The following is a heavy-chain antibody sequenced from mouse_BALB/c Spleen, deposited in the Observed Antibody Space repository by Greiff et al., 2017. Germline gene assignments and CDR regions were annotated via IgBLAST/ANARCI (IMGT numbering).Heavy chain of an antibody. CDR3: ARDGGYYGSSYYFDY. CDR1: GFTFSSYG. Sequence: DVKLVESGGGLVQPGGSLKLSCAASGFTFSSYGMSWVRQTPDKRLELVATINSNGGSTYYPDSVKGRFTISRDNAKNTLYLQMSSLKSEDTAMYYCARDGGYYGSSYYFDYWGQGTTLTVSS. CDR2: INSNGGST. D-gene: IGHD1-1*01. V-gene: IGHV5-6-3*01. J-gene: IGHJ2*01.